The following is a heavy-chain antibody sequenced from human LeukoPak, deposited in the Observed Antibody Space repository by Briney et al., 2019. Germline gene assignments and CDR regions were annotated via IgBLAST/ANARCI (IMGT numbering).Heavy chain of an antibody. Sequence: ASVKVSCKASGGTFSSYAISWVRQAPGQGLEWMGGIIPNSGGTNYAQKFQGRVTMTRDTSISTAYMELSRLRSDDTAVYYCARADSGGDCSFDYWGQGTLVTVSS. CDR3: ARADSGGDCSFDY. CDR1: GGTFSSYA. J-gene: IGHJ4*02. CDR2: IIPNSGGT. D-gene: IGHD2-21*02. V-gene: IGHV1-2*02.